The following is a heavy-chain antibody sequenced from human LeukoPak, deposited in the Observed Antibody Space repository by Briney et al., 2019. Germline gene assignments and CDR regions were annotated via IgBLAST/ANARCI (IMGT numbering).Heavy chain of an antibody. Sequence: SETLSLTCTVSGGSISSGSYYWSWIRQPAGKGLEWSGRIYTSGSTNYNPSLKSRVTISVDTSKNQFSLKLSSVTAADTAVYYCARVKAGRLPRGVDAFDIWGQGTMVTVSS. J-gene: IGHJ3*02. V-gene: IGHV4-61*02. CDR1: GGSISSGSYY. CDR3: ARVKAGRLPRGVDAFDI. D-gene: IGHD6-19*01. CDR2: IYTSGST.